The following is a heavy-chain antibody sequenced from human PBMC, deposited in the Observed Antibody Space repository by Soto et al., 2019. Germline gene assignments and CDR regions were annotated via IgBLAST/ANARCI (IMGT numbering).Heavy chain of an antibody. V-gene: IGHV3-23*01. Sequence: EVQLLESGGGLVQPGGSLRLSCAASGFTFSSYAMSWVRQAPGKGLEWVSAISGSGDSSYYADSVKGRFTISRDNSKNTLYLQMNSLSAEDTAIYYCAQVGDRASANWGQGTLVPVSS. J-gene: IGHJ4*02. CDR3: AQVGDRASAN. CDR2: ISGSGDSS. D-gene: IGHD3-16*01. CDR1: GFTFSSYA.